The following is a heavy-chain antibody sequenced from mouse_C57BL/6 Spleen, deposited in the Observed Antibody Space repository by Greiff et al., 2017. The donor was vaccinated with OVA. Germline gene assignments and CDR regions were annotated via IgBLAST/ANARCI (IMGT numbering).Heavy chain of an antibody. CDR2: IYPGDGDT. J-gene: IGHJ2*01. CDR1: GYAFSSYW. CDR3: AAYYYGREFDY. Sequence: QVQLKQSGAELVKPGASVKISCKASGYAFSSYWMNWVKQRPGKGLEWIGQIYPGDGDTNYNGKFKGKATLTADKSSSTAYMQLSSLTSEDSAVYFCAAYYYGREFDYWGQGTTLTVSS. V-gene: IGHV1-80*01. D-gene: IGHD1-1*01.